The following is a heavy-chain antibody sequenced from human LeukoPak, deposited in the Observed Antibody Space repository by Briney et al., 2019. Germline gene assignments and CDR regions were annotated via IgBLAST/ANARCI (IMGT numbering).Heavy chain of an antibody. V-gene: IGHV1-69*05. CDR1: GGTFSSYA. CDR3: ARVRHDYYDSSGYLFDY. D-gene: IGHD3-22*01. J-gene: IGHJ4*02. CDR2: IIPISGTA. Sequence: SVKVSCKASGGTFSSYAISWVRQAPGQGLEWMGRIIPISGTANYAQKFQGRVTITTDESTSTAYMELSSLRSEDTAVYYCARVRHDYYDSSGYLFDYWGQGTLVTVSS.